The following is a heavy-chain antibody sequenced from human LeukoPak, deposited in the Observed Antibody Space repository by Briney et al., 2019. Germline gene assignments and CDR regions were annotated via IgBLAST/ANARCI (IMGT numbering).Heavy chain of an antibody. V-gene: IGHV3-7*01. CDR1: GFTFSSYW. D-gene: IGHD6-19*01. CDR2: IKQDGSEK. Sequence: GGSLRLSCAASGFTFSSYWMSWVRQAPGKGLDWVANIKQDGSEKYYVDSVKGRFTISRDNAKNSLYLQMNSLRAEDTAVYYCARGSSGWYGAYYYYYYYMDVWGKGTTVTVSS. CDR3: ARGSSGWYGAYYYYYYYMDV. J-gene: IGHJ6*03.